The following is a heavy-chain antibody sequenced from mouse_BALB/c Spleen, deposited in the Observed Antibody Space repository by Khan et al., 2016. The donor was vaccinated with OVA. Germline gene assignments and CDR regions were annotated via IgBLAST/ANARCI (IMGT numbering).Heavy chain of an antibody. CDR2: FNPSNGYT. J-gene: IGHJ3*01. Sequence: QVQLKESGAELARPGASVKLSCKASGYTFTSYTIHWIIKRPGQGLEWIGYFNPSNGYTNYNQTFKDKATLTTDKSYTTAYLQLSSLTSDDSAVYNGVRDGAYHRNNGWMAYWGQGTLVTVSA. CDR1: GYTFTSYT. V-gene: IGHV1-4*01. CDR3: VRDGAYHRNNGWMAY. D-gene: IGHD2-5*01.